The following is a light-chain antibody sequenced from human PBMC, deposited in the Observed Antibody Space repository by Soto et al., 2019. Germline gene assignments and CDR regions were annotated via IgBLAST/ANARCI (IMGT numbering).Light chain of an antibody. CDR3: QQRSSWPLT. CDR2: DAS. CDR1: QSVSSS. V-gene: IGKV3-11*01. Sequence: EIVLTQSPATLSLSPGETATLSCRASQSVSSSLAWYQQKPGQTPRLLIYDASNRATGIPARFSGSGSGTDCTLTVSSLEPEDFAVYYCQQRSSWPLTFGGGTKVEIK. J-gene: IGKJ4*01.